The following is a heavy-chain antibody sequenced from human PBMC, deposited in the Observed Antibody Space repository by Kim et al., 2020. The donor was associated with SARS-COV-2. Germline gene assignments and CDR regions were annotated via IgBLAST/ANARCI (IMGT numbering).Heavy chain of an antibody. J-gene: IGHJ4*02. CDR2: IYYSGST. CDR3: ARGGGGYAYGRFDY. Sequence: SETLSLTCTVSGGSISSYYWSWIRQPPGKGLEWIGYIYYSGSTNYNPSLKSRVTISVDTSKNQFSLKLSSVTAADTAVYYCARGGGGYAYGRFDYWGQGTLVTVSS. V-gene: IGHV4-59*01. D-gene: IGHD5-12*01. CDR1: GGSISSYY.